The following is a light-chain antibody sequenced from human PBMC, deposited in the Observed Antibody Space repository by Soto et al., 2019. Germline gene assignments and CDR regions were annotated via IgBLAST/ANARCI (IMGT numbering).Light chain of an antibody. CDR1: SSNIGAGYD. CDR3: QSYDSSLSVVV. V-gene: IGLV1-40*01. CDR2: GNS. Sequence: VLTQPPSVSGAPGQRVTISCTGSSSNIGAGYDVHWYQQLPGTAPKLLIYGNSNRPSGVPDRFSGSKSGTSASLAITGLQAEDEADYYCQSYDSSLSVVVFGGGTKVTVL. J-gene: IGLJ2*01.